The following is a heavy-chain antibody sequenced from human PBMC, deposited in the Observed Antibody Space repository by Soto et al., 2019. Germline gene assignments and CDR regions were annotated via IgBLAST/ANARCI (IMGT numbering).Heavy chain of an antibody. V-gene: IGHV4-59*01. Sequence: SGTQSITCTVSGGSISSYYWSWIRQPPGQGVEWIGYVYYSGSTNYNPSLKSRVTISVHTSKNQFSLKLSSVTAADTAVYYCARGGRTYYDFWSGYPLEWQYGMDVWGQGTTVTVSS. CDR1: GGSISSYY. D-gene: IGHD3-3*01. J-gene: IGHJ6*02. CDR3: ARGGRTYYDFWSGYPLEWQYGMDV. CDR2: VYYSGST.